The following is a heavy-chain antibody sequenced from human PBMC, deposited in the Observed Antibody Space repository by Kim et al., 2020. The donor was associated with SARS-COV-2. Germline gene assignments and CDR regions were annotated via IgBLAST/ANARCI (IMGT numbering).Heavy chain of an antibody. CDR2: ISSSSSYI. Sequence: GGSLRLSCAASGFTFSSYSMNWVRQAPGKGLEGVSSISSSSSYIYYADSVKGRFTISRDNAKNSLYLQMNSLRAEDTAVYYCARDQSVVVPAANVREFDYWGQGTLVTVSS. V-gene: IGHV3-21*01. CDR3: ARDQSVVVPAANVREFDY. D-gene: IGHD2-2*01. CDR1: GFTFSSYS. J-gene: IGHJ4*02.